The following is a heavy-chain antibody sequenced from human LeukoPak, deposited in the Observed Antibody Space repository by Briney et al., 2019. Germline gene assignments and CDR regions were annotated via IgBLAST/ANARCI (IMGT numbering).Heavy chain of an antibody. CDR1: GGSISSDY. J-gene: IGHJ4*02. CDR3: ARGGGYFPY. CDR2: IHYSGRI. V-gene: IGHV4-59*01. Sequence: SETLSLTCTVSGGSISSDYWSWIRQPPGKGLEWIGYIHYSGRINYNPSLKSRVTISVDTSKNQFSLKLSSVTAADTAVYYCARGGGYFPYWGQGTRVTVSS. D-gene: IGHD3-22*01.